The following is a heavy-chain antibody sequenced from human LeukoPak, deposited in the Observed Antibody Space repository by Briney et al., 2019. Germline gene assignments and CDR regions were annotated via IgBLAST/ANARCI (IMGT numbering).Heavy chain of an antibody. CDR3: ARISSVARDYYYGMDV. Sequence: SETLSLTCTVSGGSITSGDCYWSWIRQPPGKGLEWIGYIYYRGNTYYSPSLKSRVTISVDTSKNQFSLKLSSVTAADTVVYYCARISSVARDYYYGMDVWGQGTTVTVSS. J-gene: IGHJ6*02. V-gene: IGHV4-30-4*01. CDR1: GGSITSGDCY. CDR2: IYYRGNT.